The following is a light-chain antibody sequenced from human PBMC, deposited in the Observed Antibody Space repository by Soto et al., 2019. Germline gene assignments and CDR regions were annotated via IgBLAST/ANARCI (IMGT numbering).Light chain of an antibody. Sequence: QSVLTQPASVSGSPGKSIAVSCSGTSSDIGAYIHVSWYQQHPGKAPKLMIYDVSNRPSGVSDRFSGSKSGNTASLTISGLQAEDEADYYRTSYTTSGTYVFGAGTKLTVL. CDR2: DVS. CDR1: SSDIGAYIH. J-gene: IGLJ1*01. V-gene: IGLV2-14*03. CDR3: TSYTTSGTYV.